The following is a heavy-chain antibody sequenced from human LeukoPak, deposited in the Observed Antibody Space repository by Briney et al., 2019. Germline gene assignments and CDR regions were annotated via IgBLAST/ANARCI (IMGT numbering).Heavy chain of an antibody. CDR2: IYYSGST. CDR1: GGSIGSHY. V-gene: IGHV4-59*11. D-gene: IGHD1-7*01. CDR3: ARDQLPDAFDI. Sequence: SETLSLTCTVSGGSIGSHYWSWIRQPPGKGLEWIGYIYYSGSTNYNPSLKSRVTISVDTSKNQFSLKLSSVTAADTAVYYCARDQLPDAFDIWGQGTMVTVSS. J-gene: IGHJ3*02.